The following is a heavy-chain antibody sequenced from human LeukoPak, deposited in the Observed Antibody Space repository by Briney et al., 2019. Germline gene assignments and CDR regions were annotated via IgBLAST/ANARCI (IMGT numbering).Heavy chain of an antibody. J-gene: IGHJ4*02. D-gene: IGHD1-26*01. Sequence: GESLKISCKGSGYSFTIHWIAWVRQMPGKGLEWMGIIYPGDSDTRYSPSFQGQVTISADKSISTAYLQWSSLEASDTAMYYCARLYRTTSPLDYWGQGTLVTVSS. CDR3: ARLYRTTSPLDY. V-gene: IGHV5-51*01. CDR2: IYPGDSDT. CDR1: GYSFTIHW.